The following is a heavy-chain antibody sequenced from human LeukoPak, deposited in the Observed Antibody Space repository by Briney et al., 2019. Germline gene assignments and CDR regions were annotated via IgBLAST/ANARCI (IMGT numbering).Heavy chain of an antibody. V-gene: IGHV4-59*01. CDR3: ARDLGGIYFDY. D-gene: IGHD1-26*01. Sequence: SETLSLTCTVSDASISGYYWSWIRQPPGKGLEWIGSIHFSGSTNYNPSLRSRVTISVDTSKNQLSQKLSSVTAADTAVCYCARDLGGIYFDYWGQGTLVTVSS. J-gene: IGHJ4*02. CDR2: IHFSGST. CDR1: DASISGYY.